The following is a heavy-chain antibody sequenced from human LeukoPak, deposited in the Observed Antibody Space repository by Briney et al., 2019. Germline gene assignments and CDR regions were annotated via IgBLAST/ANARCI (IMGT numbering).Heavy chain of an antibody. CDR2: IYYSGNT. V-gene: IGHV4-39*07. Sequence: SETLSLTCTVSGGSISSSTYYWGWIRQPPGKGLEWIGNIYYSGNTYYNPSLESRVTISVDTSKNHFSLKLTSVTAADTAVYYCARDGFLAVDYWGQGTLVTVSS. CDR3: ARDGFLAVDY. D-gene: IGHD3-3*01. J-gene: IGHJ4*02. CDR1: GGSISSSTYY.